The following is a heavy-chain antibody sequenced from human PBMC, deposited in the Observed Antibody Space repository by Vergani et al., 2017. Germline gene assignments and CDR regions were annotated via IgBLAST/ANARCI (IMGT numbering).Heavy chain of an antibody. J-gene: IGHJ3*02. D-gene: IGHD6-19*01. CDR3: AKVGRSEVAGTFGAFDI. CDR1: GFTFIMHA. V-gene: IGHV3-23*04. Sequence: EVHLEESGGGLVQPGGSLRLSCAASGFTFIMHAMSWVRQAPGKGLEWVSTLSASDRRTHYADSVKGRFTISRDISKNTLFLHMNSLRPEETAVYYCAKVGRSEVAGTFGAFDIWGQGTMVTVSS. CDR2: LSASDRRT.